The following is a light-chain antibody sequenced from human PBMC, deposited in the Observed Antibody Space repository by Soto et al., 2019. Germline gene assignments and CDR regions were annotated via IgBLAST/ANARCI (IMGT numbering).Light chain of an antibody. CDR3: QKHGTSQIN. CDR1: QTVIRNY. V-gene: IGKV3-20*01. J-gene: IGKJ5*01. Sequence: EIVRTRAPDTLSLSPLDRASLSFLASQTVIRNYLAWHQQKPGQTHRLLVYGASSRATGIPDRFSGSGSGTDFTITIRRLENEDFEVYYCQKHGTSQINFGQGTRLAIK. CDR2: GAS.